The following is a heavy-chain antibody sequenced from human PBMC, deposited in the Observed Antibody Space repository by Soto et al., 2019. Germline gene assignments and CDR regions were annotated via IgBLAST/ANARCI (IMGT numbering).Heavy chain of an antibody. CDR1: GDSISSGGNF. D-gene: IGHD2-15*01. CDR2: IYYSGTT. Sequence: PSETLSLTCTVSGDSISSGGNFWNWIRQHPGKGLEWIGNIYYSGTTHYNPSLRSRVTISVNTSKNQFSLNLRSVTAADTAVYYCARADCSAGSCYSLDYWGQGTLVTVSS. J-gene: IGHJ4*02. V-gene: IGHV4-31*03. CDR3: ARADCSAGSCYSLDY.